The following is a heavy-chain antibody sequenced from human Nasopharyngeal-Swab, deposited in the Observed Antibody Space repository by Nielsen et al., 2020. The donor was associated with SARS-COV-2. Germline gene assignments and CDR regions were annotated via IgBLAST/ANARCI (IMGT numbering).Heavy chain of an antibody. CDR3: AKDVHGDYGGIDY. V-gene: IGHV3-30*18. D-gene: IGHD4-17*01. J-gene: IGHJ4*02. Sequence: GESLKISCAASGFTFSSSGMDWVRQAPGKGLEWVAVISYDGSNEYYGDSVKGRFTISRDNSENTLYLQMNSLRVDDTAVYYCAKDVHGDYGGIDYWGQGILVTVSS. CDR1: GFTFSSSG. CDR2: ISYDGSNE.